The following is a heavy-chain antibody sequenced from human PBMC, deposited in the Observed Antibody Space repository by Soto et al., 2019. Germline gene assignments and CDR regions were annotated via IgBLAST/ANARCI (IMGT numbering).Heavy chain of an antibody. CDR1: GFTFSSYG. Sequence: QVQLVESGGGVVQPGRSLRLSCAASGFTFSSYGMHWVRQAPGKGLEWVAVISHDGSNKYYADSVKGRFTISRDNSKNTLYLQMNSLRAEDTAVYYWAKAKYSSSWYSYGMDVWGQGTTVTVSS. J-gene: IGHJ6*02. CDR2: ISHDGSNK. V-gene: IGHV3-30*18. D-gene: IGHD6-13*01. CDR3: AKAKYSSSWYSYGMDV.